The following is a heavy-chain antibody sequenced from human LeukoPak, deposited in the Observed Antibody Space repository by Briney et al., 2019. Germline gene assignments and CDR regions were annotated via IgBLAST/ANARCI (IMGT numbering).Heavy chain of an antibody. J-gene: IGHJ4*02. CDR3: AKDLEYCGGDCSILYYFDY. V-gene: IGHV3-23*01. CDR1: GFTFSIYA. D-gene: IGHD2-21*02. Sequence: PGGSLRLSCAASGFTFSIYAMSWVRHSPGKGLGWVSPISISVGSTNYTHSVRGGFTVSRDNSKTTLYLQMNSLRAEDTAVYYCAKDLEYCGGDCSILYYFDYWGQGTLVTVSS. CDR2: ISISVGST.